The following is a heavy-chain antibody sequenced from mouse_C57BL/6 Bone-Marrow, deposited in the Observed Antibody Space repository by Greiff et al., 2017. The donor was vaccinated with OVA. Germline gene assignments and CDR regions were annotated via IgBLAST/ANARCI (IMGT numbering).Heavy chain of an antibody. CDR1: GFSLTSHG. J-gene: IGHJ3*01. Sequence: VQLQQSGPGLVQPSQSPSITCTVPGFSLTSHGVHWVRQPPGKGLEWLGVIWSGGSTDYNAAFISRLSNSKDNFKSQVFFRMISLQADDTAIYYCARIYCVYDGSWFAYWGQGTLVTVSA. CDR2: IWSGGST. D-gene: IGHD2-2*01. CDR3: ARIYCVYDGSWFAY. V-gene: IGHV2-4*01.